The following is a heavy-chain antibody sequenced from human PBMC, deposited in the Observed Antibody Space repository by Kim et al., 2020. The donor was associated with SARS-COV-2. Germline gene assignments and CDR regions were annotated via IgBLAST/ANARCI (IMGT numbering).Heavy chain of an antibody. J-gene: IGHJ4*02. V-gene: IGHV3-23*01. CDR3: AKEGYSRLEGRFDY. Sequence: ADPVTVRFTSSRDNSKNTVYLQMNSLRAEDTAVYYCAKEGYSRLEGRFDYWGQGNLVTVSS. D-gene: IGHD6-13*01.